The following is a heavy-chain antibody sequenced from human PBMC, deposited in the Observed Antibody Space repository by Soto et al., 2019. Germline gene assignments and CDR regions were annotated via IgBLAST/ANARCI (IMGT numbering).Heavy chain of an antibody. V-gene: IGHV3-21*01. CDR3: ARDYKSGSGYYEY. J-gene: IGHJ4*02. CDR1: GFTFSSYS. Sequence: PGGSLRLSCAASGFTFSSYSMNWVRQAPGKGLEWVSSISSSSYIYYADSVKGRFTISRDNAKNSLYLQMNSLRAEDTAVYYCARDYKSGSGYYEYWGQGTLVTVSS. CDR2: ISSSSYI. D-gene: IGHD3-22*01.